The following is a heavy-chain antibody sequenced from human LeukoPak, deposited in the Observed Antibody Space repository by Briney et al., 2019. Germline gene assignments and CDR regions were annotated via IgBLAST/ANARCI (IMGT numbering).Heavy chain of an antibody. CDR3: AKSHLPNAYSGTYYCDY. D-gene: IGHD1-26*01. V-gene: IGHV3-30*02. CDR2: IRYDESKK. J-gene: IGHJ4*02. CDR1: GFTFSYYG. Sequence: QPGGSLRLSCAASGFTFSYYGMRWVRQAPGKGLEWVAFIRYDESKKFYGDSVKGRFTISRDNSKNTLYLQMNSLRTEDTAVYYCAKSHLPNAYSGTYYCDYWGQGTLVTVSS.